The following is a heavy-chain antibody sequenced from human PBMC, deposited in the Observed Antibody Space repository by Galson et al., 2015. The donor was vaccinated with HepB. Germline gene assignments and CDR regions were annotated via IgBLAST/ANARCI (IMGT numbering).Heavy chain of an antibody. Sequence: SLRLSCAASGFIFSGYVMHWVRQAPGKGLEWVAVISYDGNNKYYADSVKGRFTISRDNSKNTLYLQMNSLRAEDTAVYYCARDGANSSGSYYNDYYFVYWGQGTLVTVSS. CDR3: ARDGANSSGSYYNDYYFVY. D-gene: IGHD3-22*01. J-gene: IGHJ4*02. V-gene: IGHV3-30-3*01. CDR2: ISYDGNNK. CDR1: GFIFSGYV.